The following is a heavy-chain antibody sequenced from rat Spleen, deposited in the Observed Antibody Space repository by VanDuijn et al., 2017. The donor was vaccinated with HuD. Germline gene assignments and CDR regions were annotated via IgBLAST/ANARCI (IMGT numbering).Heavy chain of an antibody. Sequence: EVQLVESDGGLVQPGRSLKLSCAASGFTFSDFYMAWVRQPPTKGLEWVATISYDGNSTYYRDSVKGRFTISRDNAKSTLFLQMDSLRPEDTATYYCARHAGSGVMDAWGQGASVTVSS. CDR3: ARHAGSGVMDA. CDR1: GFTFSDFY. V-gene: IGHV5-29*01. CDR2: ISYDGNST. D-gene: IGHD1-4*01. J-gene: IGHJ4*01.